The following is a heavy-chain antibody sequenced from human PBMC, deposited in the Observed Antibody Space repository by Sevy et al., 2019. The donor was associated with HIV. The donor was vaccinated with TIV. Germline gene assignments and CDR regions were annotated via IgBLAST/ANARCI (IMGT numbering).Heavy chain of an antibody. J-gene: IGHJ6*02. D-gene: IGHD3-10*01. V-gene: IGHV4-31*03. CDR2: IYYSGST. CDR3: ARDTRNYYGSGSYPFDYYYYGMDV. Sequence: SETLSLTCTVSGGSISSGGYYWSWIRQHPGKGLEGIGYIYYSGSTYYNPSLKSRITISVDTSKNQFSLKRSSVTAADTAVYYCARDTRNYYGSGSYPFDYYYYGMDVWGQGTTVTVSS. CDR1: GGSISSGGYY.